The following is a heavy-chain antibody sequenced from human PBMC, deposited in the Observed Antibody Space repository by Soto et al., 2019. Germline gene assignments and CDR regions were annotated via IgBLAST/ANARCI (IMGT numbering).Heavy chain of an antibody. V-gene: IGHV3-23*01. CDR3: EKGPMVYINHFDY. Sequence: SLILSCSAAEVHCSSHAMSWISKVRGKGMEWVSGMWGRGGRTYYAVSVKGRFTISRDNSKSTRYLQMNSLRAENTAVYYCEKGPMVYINHFDYWGQGTLVTVSS. CDR2: MWGRGGRT. D-gene: IGHD2-8*01. CDR1: EVHCSSHA. J-gene: IGHJ4*02.